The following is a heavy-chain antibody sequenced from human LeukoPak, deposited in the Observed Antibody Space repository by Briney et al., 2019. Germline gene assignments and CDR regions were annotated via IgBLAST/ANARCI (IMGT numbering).Heavy chain of an antibody. V-gene: IGHV3-7*01. Sequence: GVSLRLSCAASGFTFSSNWMSWDRQAPGKGLEWVANIKQDGSEKYYVDSVKGRFTISRDNAKNSLYLQMNSLRAEDTAVYYCARDYCSSTSCPTMGGAFDIWGQGTIVTVSS. CDR3: ARDYCSSTSCPTMGGAFDI. D-gene: IGHD2-2*01. CDR2: IKQDGSEK. CDR1: GFTFSSNW. J-gene: IGHJ3*02.